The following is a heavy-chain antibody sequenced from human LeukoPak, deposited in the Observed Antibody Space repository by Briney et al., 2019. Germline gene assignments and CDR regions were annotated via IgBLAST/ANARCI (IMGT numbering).Heavy chain of an antibody. CDR1: GGSISNDF. J-gene: IGHJ5*02. D-gene: IGHD6-13*01. CDR3: AGDIAAINIPGSRFDP. V-gene: IGHV4-59*08. CDR2: ISYSGIT. Sequence: SGTLSLTCTVSGGSISNDFWSWIRQPPGKGLEWIGYISYSGITNYNPSLKSRVTISVDTSKNQFSLRLRSVTAADTAVYFCAGDIAAINIPGSRFDPWGQGTLVTVSS.